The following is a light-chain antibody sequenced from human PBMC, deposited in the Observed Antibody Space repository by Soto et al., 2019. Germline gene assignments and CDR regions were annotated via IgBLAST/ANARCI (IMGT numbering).Light chain of an antibody. Sequence: EIVLTQSPATLSLSPGERATLSCRASQSVSSYLAWYQQKPGQAPRLLIYDASNRATGIPARFSGSGSGTDFTLTISSLEREDVAVYYCQRRSNWPPLTFGGGTKVEIK. CDR2: DAS. V-gene: IGKV3-11*01. CDR1: QSVSSY. CDR3: QRRSNWPPLT. J-gene: IGKJ4*01.